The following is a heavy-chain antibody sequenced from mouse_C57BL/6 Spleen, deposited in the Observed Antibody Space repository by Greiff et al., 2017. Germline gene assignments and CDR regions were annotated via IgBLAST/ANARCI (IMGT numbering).Heavy chain of an antibody. CDR1: GFNIKNTY. Sequence: VQLQQSVAELVRPGASVKLSCTASGFNIKNTYMHWVKQRPEQGLEWIGRIDPANGNTKYAPKFQGKATITADPSSNTAYLQLSSLTSEDTAIYYCASGFYDYDGRIYAMDYWGQGTSVTVSS. V-gene: IGHV14-3*01. J-gene: IGHJ4*01. D-gene: IGHD2-4*01. CDR3: ASGFYDYDGRIYAMDY. CDR2: IDPANGNT.